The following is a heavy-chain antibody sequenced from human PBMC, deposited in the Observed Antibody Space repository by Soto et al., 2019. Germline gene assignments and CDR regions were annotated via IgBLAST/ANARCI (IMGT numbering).Heavy chain of an antibody. D-gene: IGHD2-2*02. V-gene: IGHV1-58*01. J-gene: IGHJ5*02. CDR3: AAVPGSGYCSSTSCYKNP. Sequence: SVKVSCKASGFTFTSSAVQWVRQARGQRLEWIGWIVVGSGNTNYAQKFQERVTITRDMSTSTAYMELSSLRSEDAAVYYCAAVPGSGYCSSTSCYKNPWGQGTLVTVSS. CDR1: GFTFTSSA. CDR2: IVVGSGNT.